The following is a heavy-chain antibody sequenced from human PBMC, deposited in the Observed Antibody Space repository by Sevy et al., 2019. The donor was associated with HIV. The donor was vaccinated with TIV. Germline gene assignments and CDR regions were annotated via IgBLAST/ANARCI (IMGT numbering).Heavy chain of an antibody. CDR1: GFTFSDYY. D-gene: IGHD6-13*01. J-gene: IGHJ4*02. V-gene: IGHV3-11*01. CDR3: EAITTAGRDY. Sequence: GGSLRLSCAASGFTFSDYYMSWIRQAPGKGLEWISYISGSDNTIYYADSVKGRFSISRDNAKNSLYLQMNSLRAEDTAVYYCEAITTAGRDYWGQGTLVTVSS. CDR2: ISGSDNTI.